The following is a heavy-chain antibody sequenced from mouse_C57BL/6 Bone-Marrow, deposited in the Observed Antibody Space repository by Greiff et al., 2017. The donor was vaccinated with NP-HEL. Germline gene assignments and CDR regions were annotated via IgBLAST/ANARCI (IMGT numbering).Heavy chain of an antibody. CDR3: ARDEQLGGFAY. J-gene: IGHJ3*01. CDR1: GFTFSDFY. CDR2: SRNKANDYTT. Sequence: EVQGVESGGGLVQSGRSLRLSCATSGFTFSDFYMEWVRQAPGKGLEWIAASRNKANDYTTEYSASVKGRFIVSRDTSQSILYLQMNALRAEDTAIYYCARDEQLGGFAYWGQGTLVTVSA. V-gene: IGHV7-1*01.